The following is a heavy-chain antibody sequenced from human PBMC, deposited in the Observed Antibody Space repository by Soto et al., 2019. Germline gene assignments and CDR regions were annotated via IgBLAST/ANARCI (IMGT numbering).Heavy chain of an antibody. CDR3: ARLAGSYFDY. CDR2: IYYSGST. V-gene: IGHV4-61*01. CDR1: GGSVSSGSYY. Sequence: QVQLQESGPGLVKPSETLSLTCTVSGGSVSSGSYYWSWIRQPPGKGLEWIGYIYYSGSTNYNPSLKSRVTISVDTSKNQFSLKLSSVTAADTAVYYCARLAGSYFDYWGQGTLVTVSS. J-gene: IGHJ4*02.